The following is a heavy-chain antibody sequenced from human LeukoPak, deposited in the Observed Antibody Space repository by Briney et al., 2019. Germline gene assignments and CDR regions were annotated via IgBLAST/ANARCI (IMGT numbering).Heavy chain of an antibody. CDR3: ARRLYYYDAFDI. CDR2: IYYTGST. D-gene: IGHD3-10*01. V-gene: IGHV4-59*01. CDR1: GDSIRNYY. Sequence: PETLSLTCTVSGDSIRNYYWSWIRQPSGKGLEWIGYIYYTGSTNYNPSLKSPVTISIDTSKNQFSLELSSVTAADTAVYYCARRLYYYDAFDIWGRGTMVTVSS. J-gene: IGHJ3*02.